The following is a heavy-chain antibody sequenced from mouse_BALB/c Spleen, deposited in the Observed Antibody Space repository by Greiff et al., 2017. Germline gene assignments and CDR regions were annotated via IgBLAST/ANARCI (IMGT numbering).Heavy chain of an antibody. CDR3: ARQEAGKYYFDD. CDR1: GFTFSSYG. J-gene: IGHJ2*01. D-gene: IGHD1-1*01. V-gene: IGHV5-6*02. Sequence: DVKLVESGGDLVKPGGSLKLSCAASGFTFSSYGMSWVRQTPDKRLEWVATISSGGSYTYYPDSVKGRFTISRDNAKNTLYLQMSSLKSEDTAMYYGARQEAGKYYFDDWGQGTTRTGAS. CDR2: ISSGGSYT.